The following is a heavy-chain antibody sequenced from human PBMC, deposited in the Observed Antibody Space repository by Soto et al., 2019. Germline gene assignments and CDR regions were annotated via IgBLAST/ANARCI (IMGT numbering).Heavy chain of an antibody. D-gene: IGHD1-26*01. CDR2: ISYDGSNK. J-gene: IGHJ6*02. V-gene: IGHV3-30-3*01. Sequence: GGSLRLSCAASGFTFSSYAMHWVRQAPGKGLEWVAVISYDGSNKYYADSVRGRFTISRDNSKNTLYLQMNSLRAEDTAVYYCARDGGLRIVGATTEGYYYGMDVWGQGTRSPSP. CDR1: GFTFSSYA. CDR3: ARDGGLRIVGATTEGYYYGMDV.